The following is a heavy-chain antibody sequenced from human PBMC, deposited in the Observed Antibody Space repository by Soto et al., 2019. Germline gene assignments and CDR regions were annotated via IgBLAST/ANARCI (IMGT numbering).Heavy chain of an antibody. V-gene: IGHV1-24*01. D-gene: IGHD3-10*01. CDR3: ATEVGDYGSGITYFDY. J-gene: IGHJ4*02. CDR1: GYTLTELS. CDR2: FDPEEGET. Sequence: QVQLVQSGAEVKKPGASVKVSCKVSGYTLTELSMHWVRQAPGKGLEWMGGFDPEEGETIYAKKFQGRVTMPEDTSTDTAYMELSSLRSEDTAVYYCATEVGDYGSGITYFDYWGQGTLVTVSS.